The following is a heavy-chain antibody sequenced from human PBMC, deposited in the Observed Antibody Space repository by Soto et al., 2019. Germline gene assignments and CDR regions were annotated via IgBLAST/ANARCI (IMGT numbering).Heavy chain of an antibody. CDR2: IYYSGST. CDR1: GGSISSYY. Sequence: PSETLSLTCTVSGGSISSYYWSWIRQPPGKGLEWIGYIYYSGSTNYNPSLKSRVTISVDTSKNQFSLKLSSVTAADTAVYYCARVGWPRPGTYYYYMDVWGKGTTVTVSS. D-gene: IGHD5-12*01. V-gene: IGHV4-59*01. J-gene: IGHJ6*03. CDR3: ARVGWPRPGTYYYYMDV.